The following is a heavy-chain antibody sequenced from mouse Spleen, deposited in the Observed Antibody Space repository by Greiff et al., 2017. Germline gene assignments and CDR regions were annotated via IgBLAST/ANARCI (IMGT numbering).Heavy chain of an antibody. CDR1: GYSITSGYD. CDR3: ARDRESYAMDY. Sequence: DVQLQESGPGMVKPSQSLSLTCTVTGYSITSGYDWHWIRHFPGNKLEWMGYISYSGSTNYNPSLKSRISITHDTSKNHFFLKLNSVTTEDTATYYCARDRESYAMDYWGQGTSVTVSS. J-gene: IGHJ4*01. CDR2: ISYSGST. D-gene: IGHD3-1*01. V-gene: IGHV3-1*01.